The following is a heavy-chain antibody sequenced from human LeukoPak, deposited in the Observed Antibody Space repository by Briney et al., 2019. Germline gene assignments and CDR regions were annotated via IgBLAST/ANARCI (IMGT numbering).Heavy chain of an antibody. CDR3: AKDYDSSGWAAFDI. V-gene: IGHV3-30*18. D-gene: IGHD3-22*01. J-gene: IGHJ3*02. Sequence: GGSLRHSCAASGFTFNSFGMHWVRQAPGKGLEWVAVISYDGSNKYFADSVKGRFTISRDNSKNTLYLQMNSLRAEDTAVYYCAKDYDSSGWAAFDIWGQGTMVTVSS. CDR1: GFTFNSFG. CDR2: ISYDGSNK.